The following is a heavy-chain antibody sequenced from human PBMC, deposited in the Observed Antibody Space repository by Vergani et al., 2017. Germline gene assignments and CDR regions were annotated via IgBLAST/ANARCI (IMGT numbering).Heavy chain of an antibody. D-gene: IGHD3-10*01. CDR2: IYYSGST. Sequence: QVQLQESGPGLVKPSETLSLTCTVSGGSISSYYWSWIRQPPGKGLEWIGYIYYSGSTNYNPSLKSLVTISVDTSKNQFSLKLSSVTAADTAVYYCARGSNFFGSLSYFDYWGQGTLVTVSS. V-gene: IGHV4-59*01. CDR3: ARGSNFFGSLSYFDY. CDR1: GGSISSYY. J-gene: IGHJ4*02.